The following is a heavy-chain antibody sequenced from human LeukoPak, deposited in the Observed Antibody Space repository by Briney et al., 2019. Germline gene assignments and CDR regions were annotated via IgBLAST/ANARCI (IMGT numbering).Heavy chain of an antibody. Sequence: GASVKVSCKVSGYTFTTYAMHWVRQAPGQRLEWMGWINAGNGNTKYSQEFQGRVTITRDTSASTAYMELSSLRSEDMAVYYRARVPTDSSSWYPVDYWGQGTLVTVSS. CDR2: INAGNGNT. D-gene: IGHD6-13*01. V-gene: IGHV1-3*03. CDR3: ARVPTDSSSWYPVDY. CDR1: GYTFTTYA. J-gene: IGHJ4*02.